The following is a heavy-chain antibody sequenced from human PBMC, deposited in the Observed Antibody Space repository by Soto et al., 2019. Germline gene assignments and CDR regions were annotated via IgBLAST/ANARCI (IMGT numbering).Heavy chain of an antibody. D-gene: IGHD2-8*01. CDR2: ISSSSSTI. CDR1: GFTFSSYS. Sequence: GGSLRLSCAASGFTFSSYSMNWVRQAPGKGLEWVSYISSSSSTIYYADSVKGRFTISRDNAKNSLYLQMNSLRAEDTAVYYCARDIVLMVYGVDYWGQGTLVPVSS. J-gene: IGHJ4*02. V-gene: IGHV3-48*01. CDR3: ARDIVLMVYGVDY.